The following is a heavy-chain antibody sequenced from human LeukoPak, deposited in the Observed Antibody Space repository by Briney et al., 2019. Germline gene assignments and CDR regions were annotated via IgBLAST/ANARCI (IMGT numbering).Heavy chain of an antibody. J-gene: IGHJ4*02. CDR1: GFTFTSSA. CDR2: IVVGSGNT. Sequence: SVKVSCKASGFTFTSSAVQWVRQARGQRLEWIGWIVVGSGNTNYAQKFQERVTITRDMSTSTAYMELSSLGSEDTAVYYCAAFEEGAVAGVDYWGQGTLVTVSS. V-gene: IGHV1-58*01. D-gene: IGHD6-19*01. CDR3: AAFEEGAVAGVDY.